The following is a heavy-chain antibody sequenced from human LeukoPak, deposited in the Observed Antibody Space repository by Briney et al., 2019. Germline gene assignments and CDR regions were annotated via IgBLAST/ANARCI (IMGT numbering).Heavy chain of an antibody. V-gene: IGHV4-59*01. J-gene: IGHJ5*02. CDR1: GGSISSYY. Sequence: SETLSLTCTVSGGSISSYYWSWIRQPPGKGLEWIGYIYYSGSTNYNPSLKSRVTISVDTSKNQFSLKLSSVTAADTAVYYCARGYYDSSGYLISYNWFDPWGQGTLVTVSS. CDR3: ARGYYDSSGYLISYNWFDP. CDR2: IYYSGST. D-gene: IGHD3-22*01.